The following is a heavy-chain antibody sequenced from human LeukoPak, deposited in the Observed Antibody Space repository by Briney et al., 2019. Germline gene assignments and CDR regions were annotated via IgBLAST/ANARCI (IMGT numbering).Heavy chain of an antibody. CDR3: ARLGIAAAGYFDY. Sequence: KPSKTLSLTCTVSGGSINSYYWSWIRQPPGKGLEWIGYIYYTGSTNYNPSLRSRVTMSVDTSKNQFSLKLSSVTAADTAVYYCARLGIAAAGYFDYWGQGTLVTVSS. CDR2: IYYTGST. J-gene: IGHJ4*02. V-gene: IGHV4-59*08. CDR1: GGSINSYY. D-gene: IGHD6-13*01.